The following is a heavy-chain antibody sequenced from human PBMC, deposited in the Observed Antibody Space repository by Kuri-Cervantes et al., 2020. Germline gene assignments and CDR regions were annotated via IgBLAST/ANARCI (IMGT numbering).Heavy chain of an antibody. D-gene: IGHD1-1*01. V-gene: IGHV4-61*02. J-gene: IGHJ5*02. Sequence: SETLSLTCTVSDGSFNGGDYYWNWIRQPARKGLEWIGRIHTSGRTYYNPSLRSRVNISVDTSKNQFSLNLNSVTAADTAVYYCARYITTWKYFDPWGQGTLVTVSS. CDR3: ARYITTWKYFDP. CDR2: IHTSGRT. CDR1: DGSFNGGDYY.